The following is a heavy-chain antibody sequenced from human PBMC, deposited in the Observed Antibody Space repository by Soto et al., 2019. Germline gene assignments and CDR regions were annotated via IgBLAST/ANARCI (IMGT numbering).Heavy chain of an antibody. CDR1: GYSFTTYD. CDR2: MNPNSGNT. V-gene: IGHV1-8*01. D-gene: IGHD2-2*01. J-gene: IGHJ6*02. Sequence: ASVKVSCKASGYSFTTYDINWARQVTGQGPEWMGWMNPNSGNTGYAQKFEGRVTMTRDTSTNTAYMELSSLTFEDTAVYYCARGLYCISASCPRPYYNFGMDVWGQGTTVTVSS. CDR3: ARGLYCISASCPRPYYNFGMDV.